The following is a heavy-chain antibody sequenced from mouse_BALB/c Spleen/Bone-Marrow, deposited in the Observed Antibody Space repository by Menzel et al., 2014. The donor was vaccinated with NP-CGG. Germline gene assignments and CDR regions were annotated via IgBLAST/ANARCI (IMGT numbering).Heavy chain of an antibody. D-gene: IGHD2-4*01. CDR3: ARSTMRIWAMDY. J-gene: IGHJ4*01. Sequence: VKLMESGPGLVALSQSLSITCTVSGFSLTSYGVHWVRQPPGKGLEWLGVMWAGGSTNYNSALMSRLSISKDNSKSQVFLKMNSLQTDDTATYYCARSTMRIWAMDYWGQGTSVTVSS. CDR1: GFSLTSYG. V-gene: IGHV2-9*02. CDR2: MWAGGST.